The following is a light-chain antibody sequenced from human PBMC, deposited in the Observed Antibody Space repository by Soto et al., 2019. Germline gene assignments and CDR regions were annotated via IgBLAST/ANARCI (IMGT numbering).Light chain of an antibody. CDR3: AAWDDSLNSVV. CDR2: SNN. V-gene: IGLV1-44*01. CDR1: SSNIGSNT. Sequence: QSVLTQPPSASGTPGQRVTISCSGSSSNIGSNTVNWYQQLPGMAPKLLIYSNNQRPSGVPDRFSGSNSGTSASLAISGLQSEDEADYYCAAWDDSLNSVVFGGGTKLTVL. J-gene: IGLJ2*01.